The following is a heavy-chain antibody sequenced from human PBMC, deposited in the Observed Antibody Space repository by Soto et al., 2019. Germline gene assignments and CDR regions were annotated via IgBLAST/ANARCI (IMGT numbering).Heavy chain of an antibody. J-gene: IGHJ3*02. V-gene: IGHV4-59*08. CDR2: IYYSGST. CDR3: ARQGHDAFDI. CDR1: GGSISSYY. Sequence: SETLSLTCTVSGGSISSYYWSWIRQPPGKGLEWFGYIYYSGSTNYNPSLKSRVTISVDTSKNQFSLKLSSVTAADTAVYYCARQGHDAFDIWGQGTMVTVSS.